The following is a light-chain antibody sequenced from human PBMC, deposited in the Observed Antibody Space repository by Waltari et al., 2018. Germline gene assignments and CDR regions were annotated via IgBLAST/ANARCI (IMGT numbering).Light chain of an antibody. CDR1: SSNTGRHT. V-gene: IGLV1-44*01. Sequence: QSVLTQPPSTSGPPGQRVTIPCSGSSSNTGRHTVTWYQQLPGPAPKLLIYTNNQRPSGVPDRFSGSRSGTSASLAISGLQSEDEAGYHCAAWDDSLNGVVFGGGTKVTVL. CDR2: TNN. J-gene: IGLJ2*01. CDR3: AAWDDSLNGVV.